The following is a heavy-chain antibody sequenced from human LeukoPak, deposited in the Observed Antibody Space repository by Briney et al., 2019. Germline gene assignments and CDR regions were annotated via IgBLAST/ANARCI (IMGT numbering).Heavy chain of an antibody. Sequence: SETLSLTCTVSGGSISSGGYYWSWIRQPPGKGLEWIGYIYHSGSTYYNPSLKSRVTISVDRSKNQFSLKLSSVTAADTAVYYCARQYYDSITYWFDYWGQGTLVTVSS. J-gene: IGHJ4*02. CDR3: ARQYYDSITYWFDY. V-gene: IGHV4-30-2*01. CDR1: GGSISSGGYY. CDR2: IYHSGST. D-gene: IGHD3-22*01.